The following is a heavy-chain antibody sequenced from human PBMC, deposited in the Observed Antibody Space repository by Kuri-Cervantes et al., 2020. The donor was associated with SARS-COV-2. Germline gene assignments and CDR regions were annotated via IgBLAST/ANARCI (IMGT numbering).Heavy chain of an antibody. V-gene: IGHV4-59*01. CDR3: AGSDFWSNGIYYYYYGMDV. Sequence: SETLSLTCTVSGGSISSYYWSWIRQPPGKGLEWIGYIYYSGSTNYNPSLKSRVAISVDTSKNQFSLKLSSVTAADTAVYYCAGSDFWSNGIYYYYYGMDVWGQGTTVTVSS. CDR2: IYYSGST. J-gene: IGHJ6*02. CDR1: GGSISSYY. D-gene: IGHD3-3*01.